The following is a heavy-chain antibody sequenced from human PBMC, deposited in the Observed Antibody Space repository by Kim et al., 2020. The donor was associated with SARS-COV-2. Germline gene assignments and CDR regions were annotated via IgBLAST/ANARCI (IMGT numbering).Heavy chain of an antibody. Sequence: GGSLRLSCAASGFTVSSNYMSWVRQAPGKGLEWVSVIYSGGSTYYADSVKGRFTISRDNSKNTLYLQMNSLRAEDTAVYYCARGQQLEKCFDYWGQGTLVTVSS. CDR2: IYSGGST. J-gene: IGHJ4*02. CDR1: GFTVSSNY. V-gene: IGHV3-53*01. CDR3: ARGQQLEKCFDY. D-gene: IGHD6-13*01.